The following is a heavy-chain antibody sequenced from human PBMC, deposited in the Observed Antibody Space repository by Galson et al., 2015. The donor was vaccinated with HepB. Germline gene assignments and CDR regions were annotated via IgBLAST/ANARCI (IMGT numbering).Heavy chain of an antibody. CDR1: GYTFNKYG. J-gene: IGHJ5*02. CDR3: AHMSTTVTTGYFAP. D-gene: IGHD4-11*01. V-gene: IGHV1-18*01. CDR2: ISTKKGNT. Sequence: SVKVSCKASGYTFNKYGISWVRQAPGQGLEWMGWISTKKGNTKHAQNFQGRVTMTTETSTNTAYMELRSLRSADTATYYCAHMSTTVTTGYFAPWSQGTPVTVSS.